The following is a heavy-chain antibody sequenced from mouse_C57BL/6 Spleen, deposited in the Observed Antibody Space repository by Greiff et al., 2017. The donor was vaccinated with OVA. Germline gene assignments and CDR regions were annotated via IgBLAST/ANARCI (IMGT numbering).Heavy chain of an antibody. J-gene: IGHJ2*01. CDR3: AGIYYDYDWDY. CDR1: GYSFTGYY. Sequence: EVKLQESGPELVKPGASVKISCKASGYSFTGYYMNWVKQSPEKSLEWIGEINPSTGGTTYNQKFKAKATLTVDKSSSTAYMQLKSLTSEDSAVYYCAGIYYDYDWDYWGQGTTLTVSS. CDR2: INPSTGGT. V-gene: IGHV1-42*01. D-gene: IGHD2-4*01.